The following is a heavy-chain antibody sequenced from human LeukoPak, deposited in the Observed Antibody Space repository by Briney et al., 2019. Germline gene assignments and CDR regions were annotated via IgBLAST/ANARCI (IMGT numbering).Heavy chain of an antibody. CDR1: GYYFRNAY. J-gene: IGHJ4*02. CDR3: ARDLDYGETRDY. CDR2: IWYDGSNK. D-gene: IGHD4-17*01. Sequence: GGSLRLSCEISGYYFRNAYLNWVRQAPGKGLEWVAVIWYDGSNKYYADSVKGRFTISRDNSKNTLYLQMNSLRAEDTAVYYCARDLDYGETRDYWGQGTLVTVSS. V-gene: IGHV3-33*08.